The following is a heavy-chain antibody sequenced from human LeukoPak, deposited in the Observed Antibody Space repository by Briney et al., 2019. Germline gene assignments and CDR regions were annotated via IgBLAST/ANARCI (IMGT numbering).Heavy chain of an antibody. J-gene: IGHJ5*02. CDR1: GFTVSSNY. Sequence: PGGSLRLSCAASGFTVSSNYMSWVRQAPGKGLEWVSVIYTGGTTYYADSVKGRFTISRDNSKNTLYLQMNSLRAEDTAVYYCARDKYGNNLFDPWGQGTLVTVSS. CDR3: ARDKYGNNLFDP. D-gene: IGHD2/OR15-2a*01. CDR2: IYTGGTT. V-gene: IGHV3-66*01.